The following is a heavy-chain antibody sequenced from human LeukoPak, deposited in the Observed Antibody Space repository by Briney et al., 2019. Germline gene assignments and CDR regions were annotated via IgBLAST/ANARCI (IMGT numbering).Heavy chain of an antibody. CDR1: GFTFSSYS. V-gene: IGHV3-48*01. CDR3: ARGPRVRFLEWPD. Sequence: PGGSLRLSCAASGFTFSSYSMNWVRQAPWKGLEWVSYISSSSSTIYYADSVKGRFTISRDNAKNSLYLQMNSLRAEDTAVYYCARGPRVRFLEWPDWGQGTLVTVSS. CDR2: ISSSSSTI. D-gene: IGHD3-3*01. J-gene: IGHJ4*02.